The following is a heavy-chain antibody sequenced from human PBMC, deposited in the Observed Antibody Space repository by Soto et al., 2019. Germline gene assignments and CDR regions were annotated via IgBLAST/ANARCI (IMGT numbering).Heavy chain of an antibody. D-gene: IGHD6-19*01. V-gene: IGHV4-39*01. CDR2: IYYSGST. J-gene: IGHJ3*02. CDR3: ASRIAVAGTTPIAFDI. Sequence: QLQLQESGPGLVKPSETLSLTCTVSGGSISSSSYYWGWIRQPPGKGLEWIGSIYYSGSTYYNPSLKSRVTISVDTSKNQFSLKLSSVTAADTAVYYCASRIAVAGTTPIAFDIWGQGTMVTVSS. CDR1: GGSISSSSYY.